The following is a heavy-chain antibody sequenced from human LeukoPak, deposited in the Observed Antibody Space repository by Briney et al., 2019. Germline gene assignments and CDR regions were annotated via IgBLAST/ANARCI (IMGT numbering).Heavy chain of an antibody. Sequence: PGGSLRLSCAASGFIFSNYWMSWVRQVPGKGLEWVANINQDGSEKYYLDSVKGRFTISSDNAKNSLFLQMNSLRAEDTAVYYCARDLFDYWGQGTLVTVSS. CDR2: INQDGSEK. CDR3: ARDLFDY. J-gene: IGHJ4*02. V-gene: IGHV3-7*01. CDR1: GFIFSNYW.